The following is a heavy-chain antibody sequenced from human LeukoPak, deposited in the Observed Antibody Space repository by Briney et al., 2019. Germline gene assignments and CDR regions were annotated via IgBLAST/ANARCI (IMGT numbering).Heavy chain of an antibody. V-gene: IGHV1-18*01. CDR1: GYTFTSYG. CDR2: ISGYNGNT. Sequence: ASVKVSCKASGYTFTSYGISWVRQAPGQGLEWMGWISGYNGNTNYAQKLQGRVTMTTDTSTSTAYMELRSLRFEDTAVYYCARAKYNSGWYGAFDIWGQGTMVTVSS. CDR3: ARAKYNSGWYGAFDI. D-gene: IGHD6-19*01. J-gene: IGHJ3*02.